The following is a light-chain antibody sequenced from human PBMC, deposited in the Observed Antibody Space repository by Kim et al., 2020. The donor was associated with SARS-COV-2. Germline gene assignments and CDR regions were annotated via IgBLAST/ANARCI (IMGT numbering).Light chain of an antibody. CDR1: QSISNY. CDR3: QQTYRTPPT. V-gene: IGKV1-39*01. Sequence: DIQMTQSPSSLSASVGDRVTITCRASQSISNYLNWYQQKPGKAPNLLIYTASILQSGVPSRFSGSGSGTDFTLTISSLQPEDFATYYCQQTYRTPPTFGQGTKVDIK. J-gene: IGKJ1*01. CDR2: TAS.